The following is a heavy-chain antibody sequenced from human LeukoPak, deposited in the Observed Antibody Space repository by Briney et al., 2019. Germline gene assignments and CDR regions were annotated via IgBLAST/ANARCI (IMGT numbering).Heavy chain of an antibody. Sequence: GGSLRLSCAASGFTFSSYAMSWVRQAPGKGLEWVSAISGSGGSTYYADSVKGRFTISRDNSKNTLYLQMNSLRAEDTAVYYCSRDSLSSCGGDCYSGLDVWGQGTTVTVSS. CDR1: GFTFSSYA. J-gene: IGHJ6*02. CDR3: SRDSLSSCGGDCYSGLDV. CDR2: ISGSGGST. D-gene: IGHD2-21*02. V-gene: IGHV3-23*01.